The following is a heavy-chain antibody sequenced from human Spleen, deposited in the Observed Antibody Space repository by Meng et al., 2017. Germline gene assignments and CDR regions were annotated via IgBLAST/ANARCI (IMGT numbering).Heavy chain of an antibody. CDR2: ISSSGSTI. Sequence: GESLKISCAASGFTFSSYSMNWVRQAPGKGLEWVSYISSSGSTIYYADSVKGRFTISRDNAKNSLYLQLSSLRTGDTAVYNCAKDYHVPTTSRPYFCYYGIDFWGQGTTVTVSS. J-gene: IGHJ6*02. V-gene: IGHV3-48*04. CDR1: GFTFSSYS. D-gene: IGHD6-6*01. CDR3: AKDYHVPTTSRPYFCYYGIDF.